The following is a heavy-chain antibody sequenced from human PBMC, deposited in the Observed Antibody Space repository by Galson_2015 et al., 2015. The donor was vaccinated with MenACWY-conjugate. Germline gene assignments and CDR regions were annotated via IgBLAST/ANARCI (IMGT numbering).Heavy chain of an antibody. CDR1: GYSFTDYW. J-gene: IGHJ4*02. CDR3: SRDDILTGRPLDY. CDR2: IYPGDSDI. Sequence: QSGAEVKKPGESLKISCKGSGYSFTDYWIAWVRQMPGKGLEWMGIIYPGDSDIKYSPSFQGRVTISADKSISTAYLQWSSLEASDPAIYYCSRDDILTGRPLDYWGQGTPVTVSS. D-gene: IGHD3-9*01. V-gene: IGHV5-51*01.